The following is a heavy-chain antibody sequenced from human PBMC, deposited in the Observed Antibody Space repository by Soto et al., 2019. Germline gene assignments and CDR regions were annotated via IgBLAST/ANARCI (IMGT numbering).Heavy chain of an antibody. Sequence: PGESLKISCKGSGYSFTSYWIGWVRQMPGKGLEWMGIIYPGDSDTRYSPSFQGQVTISADKSISTAYLQWSSLKASDTAMYYCARLAGDGYNNSGMDVWGKGTRVTFPS. CDR3: ARLAGDGYNNSGMDV. CDR2: IYPGDSDT. CDR1: GYSFTSYW. V-gene: IGHV5-51*01. J-gene: IGHJ6*04. D-gene: IGHD5-12*01.